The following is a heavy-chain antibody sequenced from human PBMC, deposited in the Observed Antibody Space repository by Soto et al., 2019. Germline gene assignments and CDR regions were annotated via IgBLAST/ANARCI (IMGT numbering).Heavy chain of an antibody. V-gene: IGHV1-18*04. CDR2: ISPSSGHT. CDR3: AREMDRGNAHDFDY. Sequence: QVQLVQSGPEVKEPGASMKVSCKTSGYTFSSHGISWVRQAPGQGLEWMGWISPSSGHTHSAQKLQGRVTLTTDSSTSTASMELRSLTADDTAIYYCAREMDRGNAHDFDYWGQGTLVTVSS. CDR1: GYTFSSHG. J-gene: IGHJ4*02.